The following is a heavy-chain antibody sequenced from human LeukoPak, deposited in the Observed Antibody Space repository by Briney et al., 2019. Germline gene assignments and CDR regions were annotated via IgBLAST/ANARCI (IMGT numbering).Heavy chain of an antibody. J-gene: IGHJ4*02. CDR3: ARPRYNPYYFDY. CDR1: GYSISIGYY. V-gene: IGHV4-38-2*01. D-gene: IGHD5-24*01. CDR2: IYHSGST. Sequence: SETLSLTCAVSGYSISIGYYWGWIRQPPGKGLEWIGSIYHSGSTYYNPSLKSRVTISVDTSKNQFSLKLSSVTAADTAVYYCARPRYNPYYFDYWGQGTLVTVSS.